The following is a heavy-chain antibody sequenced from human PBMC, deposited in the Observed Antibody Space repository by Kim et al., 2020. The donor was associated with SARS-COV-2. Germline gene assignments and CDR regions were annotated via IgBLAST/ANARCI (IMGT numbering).Heavy chain of an antibody. CDR1: GGTFYNYA. CDR3: AIVLGDSSGYYLHYYGLDV. CDR2: IIHFSGVT. J-gene: IGHJ6*02. D-gene: IGHD3-22*01. Sequence: SVKVSCKASGGTFYNYAITWVRQAPGQGLEWMGGIIHFSGVTNYAQKFQGSVTITADESTSTVYMEVSSLRSEDTAVYYCAIVLGDSSGYYLHYYGLDVWGQGTTVTVSS. V-gene: IGHV1-69*13.